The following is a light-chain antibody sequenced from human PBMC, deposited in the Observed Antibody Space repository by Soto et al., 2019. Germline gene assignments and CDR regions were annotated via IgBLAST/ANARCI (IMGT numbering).Light chain of an antibody. V-gene: IGKV3-11*01. Sequence: EVVLTQSPATLSLSPGERATLSCRASQSVSNYLAWYQQKPGQAPRLLIYDASNRATGIPARFSGSGSGTDLTLTISSLEPEDFAVYYCQQRVHWPPLTFGGGTKVEIK. J-gene: IGKJ4*01. CDR2: DAS. CDR3: QQRVHWPPLT. CDR1: QSVSNY.